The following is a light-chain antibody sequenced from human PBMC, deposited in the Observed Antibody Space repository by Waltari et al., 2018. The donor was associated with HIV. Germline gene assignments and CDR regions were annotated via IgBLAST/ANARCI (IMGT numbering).Light chain of an antibody. CDR3: NSRDSSGHWF. CDR2: GEN. Sequence: SSELAQDPAVSVALGQTVRITCQGDSVRSYYARWYQQKPGQAPVLVVYGENNRPSGIPDRFSGSSSGNTASLTIAGAQAEDEADYYWNSRDSSGHWFFGGGTKVTVL. J-gene: IGLJ3*02. CDR1: SVRSYY. V-gene: IGLV3-19*01.